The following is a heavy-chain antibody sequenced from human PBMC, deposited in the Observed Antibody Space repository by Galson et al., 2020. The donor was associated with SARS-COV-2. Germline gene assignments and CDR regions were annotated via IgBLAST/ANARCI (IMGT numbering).Heavy chain of an antibody. J-gene: IGHJ4*02. Sequence: GGSLRLSCAASGFAFSTYALSWVRQAPGRGLEWVSAISARGDATYHADSVKGRFTISRDNSKNTLYLQMNSLRAEDTAVYYCAKDYDILTGPIWGQGTLVTVSS. CDR3: AKDYDILTGPI. CDR2: ISARGDAT. V-gene: IGHV3-23*01. CDR1: GFAFSTYA. D-gene: IGHD3-9*01.